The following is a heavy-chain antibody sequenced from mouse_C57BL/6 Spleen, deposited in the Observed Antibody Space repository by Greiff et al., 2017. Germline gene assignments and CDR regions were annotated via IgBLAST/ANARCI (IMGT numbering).Heavy chain of an antibody. CDR1: GYAFSSYW. CDR2: IYPGDGDT. V-gene: IGHV1-80*01. D-gene: IGHD1-1*01. J-gene: IGHJ2*01. CDR3: ARGGTTVVAFDY. Sequence: VMLVESGAELVQPGASVKISCKASGYAFSSYWMNWVKQRPGKGLEWIGQIYPGDGDTNYNGKFKGKATLTADKSSSTAYMQLSSLTSEDSAVYFCARGGTTVVAFDYWGKGTTLTGSS.